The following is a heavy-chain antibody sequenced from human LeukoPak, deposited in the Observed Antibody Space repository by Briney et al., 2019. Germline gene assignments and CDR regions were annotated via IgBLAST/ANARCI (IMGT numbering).Heavy chain of an antibody. CDR3: ARLPTFYYDSSHYHYDY. CDR2: ISYDGNNQ. V-gene: IGHV3-30-3*01. J-gene: IGHJ4*02. CDR1: GFAFSSLA. D-gene: IGHD3-22*01. Sequence: PGGSLRLSCAVSGFAFSSLAMHWVRQAPGKGLEWVAFISYDGNNQYYADSVKGRFTISRDKSKNTLYLQMNSLRAEDTAVYYCARLPTFYYDSSHYHYDYWGQGTLVTVSS.